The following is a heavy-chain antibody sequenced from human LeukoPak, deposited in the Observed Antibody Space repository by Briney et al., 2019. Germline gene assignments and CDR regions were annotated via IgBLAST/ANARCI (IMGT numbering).Heavy chain of an antibody. Sequence: GGSPRLSCAASGFTFSSYGMHWVRQAPGKGLEWVAFIRYDGSNKYYADSVKGRFTIPRDNSKNTLYLQMNSLRAEDTAVYYCAKDRPSYSSSGRLFDYWGQGTLVTVSS. J-gene: IGHJ4*02. D-gene: IGHD6-13*01. CDR2: IRYDGSNK. CDR1: GFTFSSYG. V-gene: IGHV3-30*02. CDR3: AKDRPSYSSSGRLFDY.